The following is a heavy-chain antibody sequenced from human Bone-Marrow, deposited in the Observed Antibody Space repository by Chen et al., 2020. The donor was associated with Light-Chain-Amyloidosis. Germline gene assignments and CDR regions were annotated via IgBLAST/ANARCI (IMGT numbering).Heavy chain of an antibody. CDR3: ARSQSGIYDY. CDR1: GFTFSSYW. CDR2: INGDGKAK. Sequence: EVLLVESGGGLVQPGGSLRLSCAASGFTFSSYWTHWVRQAPGKGLVWVSRINGDGKAKNYPDFVKGRFTISRDNAKDTLYLQMNSLRAEDTAVYYCARSQSGIYDYWGQGTLVTVSS. D-gene: IGHD1-1*01. J-gene: IGHJ4*02. V-gene: IGHV3-74*02.